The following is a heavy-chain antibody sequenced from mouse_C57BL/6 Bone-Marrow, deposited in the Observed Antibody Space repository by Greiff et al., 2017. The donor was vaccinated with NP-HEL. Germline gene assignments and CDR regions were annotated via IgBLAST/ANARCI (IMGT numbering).Heavy chain of an antibody. CDR3: ARHDYGYGDGFAY. J-gene: IGHJ3*01. V-gene: IGHV5-2*01. CDR2: INSDGGST. Sequence: EVKLMESGGDLVKPGGSLKLSCESNEYEFPSHDMYWVRKTPEKRLELVAAINSDGGSTYYPDTMERRFIISRDNTKKTLYLQMSSLRSDDTALYYCARHDYGYGDGFAYWGQGTLVTVSA. CDR1: EYEFPSHD. D-gene: IGHD2-2*01.